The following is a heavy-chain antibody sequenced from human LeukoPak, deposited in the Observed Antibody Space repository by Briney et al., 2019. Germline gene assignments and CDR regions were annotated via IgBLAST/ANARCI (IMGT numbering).Heavy chain of an antibody. D-gene: IGHD6-19*01. J-gene: IGHJ6*02. CDR1: GFTFSSYA. CDR3: ARDMMDIAVAGTGAYYYYGMDV. V-gene: IGHV3-30-3*01. Sequence: TGGSLRLSCAASGFTFSSYAMHWVRQAPGKGLEWVAVISYDGSNKYYADSVKGRFTISRDNSKNTLYLQMNSLRAEDTAVYYCARDMMDIAVAGTGAYYYYGMDVWGQGTTVTVSS. CDR2: ISYDGSNK.